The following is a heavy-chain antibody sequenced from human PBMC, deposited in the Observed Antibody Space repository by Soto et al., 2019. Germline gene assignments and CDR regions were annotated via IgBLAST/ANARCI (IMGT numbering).Heavy chain of an antibody. Sequence: GGSLRLSCAASGFTFSSYAMSWVRQAPGKGLEWVSAISGSGGSTYYADSVKGRFTISRDNSKNTLYLQMNSLRAEDTAVYYCAKDGGALTYIELDYFDYWGQGTLVTVSS. CDR3: AKDGGALTYIELDYFDY. J-gene: IGHJ4*02. D-gene: IGHD3-16*01. CDR1: GFTFSSYA. V-gene: IGHV3-23*01. CDR2: ISGSGGST.